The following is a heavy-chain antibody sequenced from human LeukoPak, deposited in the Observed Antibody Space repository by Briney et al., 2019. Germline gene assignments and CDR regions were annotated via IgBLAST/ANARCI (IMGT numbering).Heavy chain of an antibody. CDR1: GDSTSSYY. CDR2: IFYSGNT. Sequence: SETLSLTCTVSGDSTSSYYWSWIRQSPGKGLEWIGYIFYSGNTNYNPSLKSRVTISVDTSKNQFSLKLSSVTAADTAVYYCARLGVRGVIIDYWGQGTLVTVSS. D-gene: IGHD3-10*01. J-gene: IGHJ4*02. CDR3: ARLGVRGVIIDY. V-gene: IGHV4-59*08.